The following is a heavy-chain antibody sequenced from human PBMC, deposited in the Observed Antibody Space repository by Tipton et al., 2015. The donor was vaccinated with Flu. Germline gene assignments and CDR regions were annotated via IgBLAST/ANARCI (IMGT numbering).Heavy chain of an antibody. CDR3: AREGSSGWYNY. V-gene: IGHV1-69*06. J-gene: IGHJ4*02. Sequence: QSGPEVKKPGASVKVSCKASGYTFTGYYMHWVRQAPGQGLEWMGGIIPIFGTANYAQKFQGRVTITADKSTSTAYMELSSLRSEDTAVYYCAREGSSGWYNYWGQGTLVTVSS. D-gene: IGHD6-19*01. CDR1: GYTFTGYY. CDR2: IIPIFGTA.